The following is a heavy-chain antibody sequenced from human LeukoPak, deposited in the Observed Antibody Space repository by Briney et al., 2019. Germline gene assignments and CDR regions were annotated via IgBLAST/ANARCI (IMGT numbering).Heavy chain of an antibody. Sequence: PGGSLRLSCAASGFTLSNYAMHWVRQAPGKGLEWVALISFDGTNKYYADSVKGRFTISRDNSQNTLYLQMNSLRPDDTAVYYCAKVYSGNYFSDYWGQGTLVTVSS. D-gene: IGHD1-26*01. CDR2: ISFDGTNK. J-gene: IGHJ4*02. CDR1: GFTLSNYA. CDR3: AKVYSGNYFSDY. V-gene: IGHV3-30*01.